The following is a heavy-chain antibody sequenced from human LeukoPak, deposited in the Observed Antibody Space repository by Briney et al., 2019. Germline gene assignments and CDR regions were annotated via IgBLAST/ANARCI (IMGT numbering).Heavy chain of an antibody. CDR1: GYSISSGYY. J-gene: IGHJ5*02. D-gene: IGHD3-22*01. V-gene: IGHV4-38-2*02. CDR3: ARDDTYDSSGYYYNWFDP. CDR2: IYHSGST. Sequence: SETLSLTCTVSGYSISSGYYWGWIRQPPGKGLEWIGSIYHSGSTYYNPSLKSRVTISVDTSKNQFSLKLSSVTAADTAVYYCARDDTYDSSGYYYNWFDPWGQGTLVTVSS.